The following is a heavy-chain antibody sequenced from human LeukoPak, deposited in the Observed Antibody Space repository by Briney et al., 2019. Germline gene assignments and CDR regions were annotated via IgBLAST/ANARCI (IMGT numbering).Heavy chain of an antibody. J-gene: IGHJ5*02. CDR2: ISSSGSTI. V-gene: IGHV3-48*04. Sequence: GGSLRLSCAASGFTFSRYSMNWVRQAPGKGLEWISYISSSGSTIYYADSVKGRFTISRDNAKNSLYLQMNSLRADDTAVYYCARIIGVTGTDWFDPWGQGTLVTVSS. D-gene: IGHD6-13*01. CDR1: GFTFSRYS. CDR3: ARIIGVTGTDWFDP.